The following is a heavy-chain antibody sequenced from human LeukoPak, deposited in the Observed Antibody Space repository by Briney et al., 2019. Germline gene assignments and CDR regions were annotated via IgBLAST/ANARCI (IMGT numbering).Heavy chain of an antibody. Sequence: GGSLRLSCAASGFTVSSNYMSWVRQAPGKGLEWVSVIYSGGSTYYADSAKGRFTISRDNSKNTLFLQMNSLRAEDTAVYYCARDATFLGYCSSTSCSQIDAFDIWGQGTMVTVSS. CDR1: GFTVSSNY. J-gene: IGHJ3*02. CDR3: ARDATFLGYCSSTSCSQIDAFDI. CDR2: IYSGGST. D-gene: IGHD2-2*01. V-gene: IGHV3-66*02.